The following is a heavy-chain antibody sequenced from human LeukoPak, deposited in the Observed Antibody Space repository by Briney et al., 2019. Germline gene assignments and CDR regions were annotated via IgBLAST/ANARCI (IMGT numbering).Heavy chain of an antibody. D-gene: IGHD6-13*01. CDR2: ISGSGGST. V-gene: IGHV3-23*01. Sequence: GGSLRLSCAASGFTFSSYAMSWVRQAPGKGLEWVSAISGSGGSTYYADSVKGRFTISRDNAKNSLYLQMNSLRAEDTAVYYCARDRSSSWYNFDYWGQGTLVTVSS. J-gene: IGHJ4*02. CDR3: ARDRSSSWYNFDY. CDR1: GFTFSSYA.